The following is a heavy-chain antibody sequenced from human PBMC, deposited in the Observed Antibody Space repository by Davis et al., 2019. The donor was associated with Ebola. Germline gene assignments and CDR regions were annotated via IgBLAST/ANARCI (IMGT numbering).Heavy chain of an antibody. CDR2: IYYSGST. CDR3: ARDNVAVAGTGFDY. D-gene: IGHD6-19*01. Sequence: MPSETLSLTCSVSGGSISSYYWSWIRQPPGKGLEWIGYIYYSGSTNYNPSLKSRVTISVDTSKNQFSLKLSSVTAADTAVYYCARDNVAVAGTGFDYWGQGTLATVSS. CDR1: GGSISSYY. V-gene: IGHV4-59*01. J-gene: IGHJ4*02.